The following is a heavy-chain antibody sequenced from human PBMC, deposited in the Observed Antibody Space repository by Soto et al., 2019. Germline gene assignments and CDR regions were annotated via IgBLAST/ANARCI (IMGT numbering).Heavy chain of an antibody. D-gene: IGHD3-22*01. CDR2: INYSGYT. J-gene: IGHJ4*02. CDR1: GVSISSGANY. V-gene: IGHV4-31*03. Sequence: QVQLQESGPGLVRPSQTLSLTCTVSGVSISSGANYWSWLRQRPGKGLEWIGYINYSGYTYYNPSLRGRVNISVDTSKNQFSLRLSSVTAADTAVYYCARERMRADSSASPLDYWGQGTLVTVSS. CDR3: ARERMRADSSASPLDY.